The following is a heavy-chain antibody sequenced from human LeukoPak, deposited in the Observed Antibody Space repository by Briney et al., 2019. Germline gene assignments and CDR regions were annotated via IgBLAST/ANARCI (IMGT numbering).Heavy chain of an antibody. CDR3: ARETRSGGSLLRGNWFDP. D-gene: IGHD2-15*01. V-gene: IGHV1-2*02. J-gene: IGHJ5*02. Sequence: AASVKVSCKASGYTFTGYYIHWVRQAPGQGLQWMGWVNPNSGGTNYAQKFQGRVTMTRDTSISTAYLELNRLRSDDTAVYYCARETRSGGSLLRGNWFDPWGQGTLVTVSS. CDR1: GYTFTGYY. CDR2: VNPNSGGT.